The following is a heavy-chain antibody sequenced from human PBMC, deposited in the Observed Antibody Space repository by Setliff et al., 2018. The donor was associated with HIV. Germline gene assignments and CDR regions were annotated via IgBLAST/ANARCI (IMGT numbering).Heavy chain of an antibody. J-gene: IGHJ6*03. CDR1: GFTFSSYS. CDR3: ARDLHCSGGSCYSRMGYYYYYMDV. V-gene: IGHV3-48*01. CDR2: ISSSSSTI. Sequence: GGSLRLSCAASGFTFSSYSMNWVRQAPGKGLEWVSYISSSSSTIYYADSVKGRFTISRDNAKNSLYLQMNSLRAEDTAVYYCARDLHCSGGSCYSRMGYYYYYMDVWGKGTTVTVSS. D-gene: IGHD2-15*01.